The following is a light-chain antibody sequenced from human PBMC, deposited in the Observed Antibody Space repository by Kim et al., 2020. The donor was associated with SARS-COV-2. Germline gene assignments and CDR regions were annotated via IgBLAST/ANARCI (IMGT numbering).Light chain of an antibody. CDR1: SSDVGSYNL. V-gene: IGLV2-23*02. CDR2: EVS. J-gene: IGLJ2*01. CDR3: CSYAGNSTLV. Sequence: QSALTQPASVSGSPGQSITISCTGTSSDVGSYNLVSWYQQHPGKAPKLIIYEVSKRPSGVSNRFSASKSGNTASLTISGLQAEDEADYYCCSYAGNSTLVFGGGTQLTVL.